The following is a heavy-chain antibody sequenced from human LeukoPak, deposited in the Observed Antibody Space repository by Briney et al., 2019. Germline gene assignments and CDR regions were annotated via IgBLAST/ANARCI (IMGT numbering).Heavy chain of an antibody. Sequence: GGSLRLSCAASGFTFSSYAMSWVRQAPGEGLEWVAVISYDSTNKYYADSVKGRFTISRDNPKNTLYIQMNSLRAEDTAVYYCAREYCGRTSCAGLDYWGQGTLVTVSS. V-gene: IGHV3-30*04. J-gene: IGHJ4*02. CDR2: ISYDSTNK. D-gene: IGHD2-2*01. CDR1: GFTFSSYA. CDR3: AREYCGRTSCAGLDY.